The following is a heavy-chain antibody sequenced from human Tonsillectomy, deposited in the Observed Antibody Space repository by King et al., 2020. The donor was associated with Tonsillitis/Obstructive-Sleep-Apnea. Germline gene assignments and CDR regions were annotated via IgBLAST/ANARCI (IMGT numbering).Heavy chain of an antibody. D-gene: IGHD2-15*01. CDR3: ARTLVVAATPPYYYYYMDV. J-gene: IGHJ6*03. V-gene: IGHV1-69*01. Sequence: GQLVQSGAEVKKPGSSVKVSCKASGGTFSSYAISWVRQAPGQGLEWMGGSIPIFGPANYAQKFQGRVTITADESTRTAYIELSSLRSEDTAVYYCARTLVVAATPPYYYYYMDVWGKGTTVTVSS. CDR2: SIPIFGPA. CDR1: GGTFSSYA.